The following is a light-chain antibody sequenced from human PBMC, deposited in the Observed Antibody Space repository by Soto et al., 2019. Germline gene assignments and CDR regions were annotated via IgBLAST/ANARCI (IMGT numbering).Light chain of an antibody. V-gene: IGKV1-27*01. CDR3: QKYGGTPYT. CDR2: AAS. Sequence: DIQMTQSPSSLSASVGDRVTITCRASQDIRDYLVWYQQRPGKVPTLLIYAASTLQSGVPSRFSGSGYGTEFTLTISSLHSEDVATYYCQKYGGTPYTFGPGTKVDL. J-gene: IGKJ3*01. CDR1: QDIRDY.